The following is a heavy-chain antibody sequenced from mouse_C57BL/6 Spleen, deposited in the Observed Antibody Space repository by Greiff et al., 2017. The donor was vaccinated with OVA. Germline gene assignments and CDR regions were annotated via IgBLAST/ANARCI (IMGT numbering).Heavy chain of an antibody. J-gene: IGHJ2*01. CDR2: ISSGSSTI. CDR1: GFTFSDYG. D-gene: IGHD2-4*01. CDR3: ARRDYDGGYYVDY. V-gene: IGHV5-17*01. Sequence: EVMLVESGGGLVKPGGSLKLSCAASGFTFSDYGMHWVRQAPEKGLEWVAYISSGSSTIYYADTVKGRFTISRDNAKNTLFLQMTSLRSEDTAMYYCARRDYDGGYYVDYWGQGTTLTVSS.